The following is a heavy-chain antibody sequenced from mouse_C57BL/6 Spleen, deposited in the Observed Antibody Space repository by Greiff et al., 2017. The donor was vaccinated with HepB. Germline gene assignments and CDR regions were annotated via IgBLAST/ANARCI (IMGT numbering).Heavy chain of an antibody. CDR2: ISDGGSYT. CDR3: ARDADYGSSYGYFDV. J-gene: IGHJ1*03. CDR1: GFTFSSYA. Sequence: EVMLVGSGGGLVKPGGSLKLSCAASGFTFSSYAMSWVRQTPEKRLEWVATISDGGSYTYYPDNVKGRFTISRDNAKNNLYLQMSHLKSEDTAMYYCARDADYGSSYGYFDVWGTGTTVTVSS. V-gene: IGHV5-4*01. D-gene: IGHD1-1*01.